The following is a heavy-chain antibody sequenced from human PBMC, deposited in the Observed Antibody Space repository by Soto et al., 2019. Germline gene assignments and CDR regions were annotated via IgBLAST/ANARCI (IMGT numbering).Heavy chain of an antibody. CDR3: ATSGAGSSWGQYGYYGMDV. D-gene: IGHD6-13*01. J-gene: IGHJ6*02. CDR1: GGSISSSNW. Sequence: PSETLSLTCAVSGGSISSSNWWSWVRQPPGKGLEWIGEIYHSGSTNYNPSLKSRVTISVDKSKNQFSLKLSSVTAADTAVYYCATSGAGSSWGQYGYYGMDVWGQRTTVT. CDR2: IYHSGST. V-gene: IGHV4-4*02.